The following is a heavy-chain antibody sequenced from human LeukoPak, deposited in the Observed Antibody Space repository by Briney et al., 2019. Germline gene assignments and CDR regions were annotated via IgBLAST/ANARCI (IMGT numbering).Heavy chain of an antibody. V-gene: IGHV3-74*01. J-gene: IGHJ4*02. CDR2: VSTDESSI. Sequence: GGSLRLSCAASGFTFSSYWMPWVRQVPGKGRVWVLGVSTDESSIRYADSVKGRFTISRDNASNTLYLQMNSLRVGDTAVYYCGGGSGNYNFDHWGQGTLVTVSS. D-gene: IGHD1-26*01. CDR3: GGGSGNYNFDH. CDR1: GFTFSSYW.